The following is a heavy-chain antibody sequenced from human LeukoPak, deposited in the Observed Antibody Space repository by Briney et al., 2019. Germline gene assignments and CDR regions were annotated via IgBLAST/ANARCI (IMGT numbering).Heavy chain of an antibody. J-gene: IGHJ4*02. CDR1: GYSISTWYY. Sequence: SETLSLTCTVSGYSISTWYYWGWIRQPPGKGLEWIGSIFHNGSTHYNPSLESRVTISLDTSKNQFSLRLSSVTAADTAVYYCAREVEMATILFEEGGYWGQGTLVTVSS. CDR3: AREVEMATILFEEGGY. CDR2: IFHNGST. V-gene: IGHV4-38-2*02. D-gene: IGHD5-24*01.